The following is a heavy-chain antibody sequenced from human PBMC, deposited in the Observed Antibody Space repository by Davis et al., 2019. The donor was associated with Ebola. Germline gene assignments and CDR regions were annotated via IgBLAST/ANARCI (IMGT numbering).Heavy chain of an antibody. D-gene: IGHD3-3*02. V-gene: IGHV5-51*01. CDR2: IYPGDSDT. CDR3: ARRGGWSGAFLDY. J-gene: IGHJ4*02. CDR1: GHTFTTYW. Sequence: GESLKISCKGSGHTFTTYWIGWVRQMPGKGLEWMGIIYPGDSDTRYSPSFQGQVTISADKSISTAYLQWSSLKASDTAMYYCARRGGWSGAFLDYWGQGTLVTVSS.